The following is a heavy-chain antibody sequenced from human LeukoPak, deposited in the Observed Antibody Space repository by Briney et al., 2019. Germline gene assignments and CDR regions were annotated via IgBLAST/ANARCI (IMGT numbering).Heavy chain of an antibody. CDR3: ARCGYSGYPESGTFDY. Sequence: GGSLRLSCAASGFTFSDYYMSWIRQAPGKGLEWVSYISSSGSTMYYADSVKGRFTISRDNAKNSLYLQMNSLRAEDTAVYYCARCGYSGYPESGTFDYWGQGTLVTVSS. CDR2: ISSSGSTM. CDR1: GFTFSDYY. D-gene: IGHD5-12*01. J-gene: IGHJ4*02. V-gene: IGHV3-11*01.